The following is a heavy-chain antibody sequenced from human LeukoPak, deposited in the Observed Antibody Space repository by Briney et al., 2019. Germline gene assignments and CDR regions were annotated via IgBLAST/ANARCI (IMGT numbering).Heavy chain of an antibody. V-gene: IGHV4-59*12. D-gene: IGHD1-26*01. J-gene: IGHJ4*02. CDR2: IYYSGST. CDR3: ARARSGKWGFDY. CDR1: GGSISSYY. Sequence: SETLSLTCTVSGGSISSYYWSWIRQPPGKGLEWIGYIYYSGSTNYNPSLKSRVTISVDTSKNQFSLKLSSVTAADTAVYYCARARSGKWGFDYWGQGTLVTVSS.